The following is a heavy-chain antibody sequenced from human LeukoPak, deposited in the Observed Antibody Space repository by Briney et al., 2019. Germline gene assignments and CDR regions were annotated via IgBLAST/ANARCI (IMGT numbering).Heavy chain of an antibody. J-gene: IGHJ4*02. CDR3: ARFISSSWYFDY. D-gene: IGHD6-13*01. Sequence: GGSLRLSCAASGFTFSSYSMNWVRQAPGKGLEWVSSISSSSSYIYYADSVKGRFTISRDNAENSLYLQMNSLRAEDTAVYSCARFISSSWYFDYWGQGTLVTVSS. V-gene: IGHV3-21*01. CDR2: ISSSSSYI. CDR1: GFTFSSYS.